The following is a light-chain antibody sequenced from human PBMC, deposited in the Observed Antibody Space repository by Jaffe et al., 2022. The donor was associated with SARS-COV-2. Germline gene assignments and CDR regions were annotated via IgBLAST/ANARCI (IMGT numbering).Light chain of an antibody. CDR2: LEGTGSY. V-gene: IGLV4-60*03. CDR3: ETWDSNTRV. Sequence: QPVLTQSSSASASLGSSVKLTCTLSSGHSSYIIAWHQQQPGKAPRYLMKLEGTGSYNKGSGVPDRFSGSRSGDDRYLTISNLQSEDEADYYCETWDSNTRVFGGGTKLTVL. J-gene: IGLJ3*02. CDR1: SGHSSYI.